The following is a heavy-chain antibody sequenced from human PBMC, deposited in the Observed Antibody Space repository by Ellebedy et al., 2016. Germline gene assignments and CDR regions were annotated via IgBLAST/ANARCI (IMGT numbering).Heavy chain of an antibody. D-gene: IGHD2-15*01. CDR1: GFTFSDYY. CDR3: ARGVGSGWFDP. J-gene: IGHJ5*02. Sequence: GGSLRLSCAASGFTFSDYYMSWIRQAPGKGLEWVSYISSSSSSTYYADSVKGRFAISRDNSKNTLYLQMNSLRAEDTAVYYCARGVGSGWFDPWGQGTLVTVSS. V-gene: IGHV3-11*05. CDR2: ISSSSSST.